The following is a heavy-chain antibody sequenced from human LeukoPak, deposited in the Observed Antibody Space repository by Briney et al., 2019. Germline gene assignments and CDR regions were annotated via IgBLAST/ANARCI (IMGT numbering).Heavy chain of an antibody. CDR2: ISYDGSNK. J-gene: IGHJ4*02. V-gene: IGHV3-30*18. Sequence: PGGSLRLSCAASGFTFSSYGMHWVRQAPGKGLEWVAVISYDGSNKYYADSVKGRFTISRDNSKNTLYLQMNSLRAEDTAVYCCANVHTEYYYGSGSYYRGPGYWGQGTLVTVSS. CDR3: ANVHTEYYYGSGSYYRGPGY. CDR1: GFTFSSYG. D-gene: IGHD3-10*01.